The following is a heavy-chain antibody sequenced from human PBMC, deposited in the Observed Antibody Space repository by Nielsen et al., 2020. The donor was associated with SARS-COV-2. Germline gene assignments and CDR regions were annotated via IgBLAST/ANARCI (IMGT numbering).Heavy chain of an antibody. J-gene: IGHJ2*01. V-gene: IGHV1-18*01. CDR3: ARVERRITIFGVVPRVDL. CDR1: GYTFTSYG. CDR2: ISAYNGNT. Sequence: ASVKVSCKASGYTFTSYGISWVRQAPGQGLEWMGWISAYNGNTNYAQKLQGRVTMTTDTSTSTAYMELRSLRSDDTAVYYCARVERRITIFGVVPRVDLWGRSTLVTVSS. D-gene: IGHD3-3*01.